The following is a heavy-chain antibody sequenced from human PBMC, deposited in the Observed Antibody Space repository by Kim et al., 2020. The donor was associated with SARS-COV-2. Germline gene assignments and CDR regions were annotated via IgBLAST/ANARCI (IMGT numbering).Heavy chain of an antibody. CDR2: FSISGRNT. CDR1: GFTFSNYA. J-gene: IGHJ6*02. V-gene: IGHV3-23*01. CDR3: AKYARRMDV. Sequence: GGSLRLSCAASGFTFSNYAMSWVRQAPGKGLEWVSGFSISGRNTYYADSVKGRFTISRDNSKNTLYLQMNSLRAEDTAIYYCAKYARRMDVWGQETTVT.